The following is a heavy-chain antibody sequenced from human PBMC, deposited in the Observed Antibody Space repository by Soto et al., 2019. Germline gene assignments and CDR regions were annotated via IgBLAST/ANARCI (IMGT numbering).Heavy chain of an antibody. Sequence: QVQLVQSGAEVTKPGASVKLSCRTSGYTFTHYYIHWVRQAPGQGLEWLGIINPASGSTNYAQDFQVRVTVTMDTATTTVYMDLSGLRAEDTAIFYCARDVAAGDHWGQGTMVTVSS. CDR3: ARDVAAGDH. CDR2: INPASGST. V-gene: IGHV1-46*01. CDR1: GYTFTHYY. J-gene: IGHJ4*02. D-gene: IGHD6-13*01.